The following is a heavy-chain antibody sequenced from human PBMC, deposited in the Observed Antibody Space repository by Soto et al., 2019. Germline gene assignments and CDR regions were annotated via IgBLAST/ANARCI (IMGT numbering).Heavy chain of an antibody. Sequence: EVHLLEYGGGLVQPGGSLRLSCVVSGSTFSSDDMSWVRQAPGRGLEWVSGISDSGGSTYDADSVKGRFTISRDNAKNTLYLQMKSLGVEDTALYCCAKDGGWSLAVAGLFDYWGPGTQVTVSS. D-gene: IGHD6-19*01. CDR3: AKDGGWSLAVAGLFDY. J-gene: IGHJ4*02. V-gene: IGHV3-23*01. CDR2: ISDSGGST. CDR1: GSTFSSDD.